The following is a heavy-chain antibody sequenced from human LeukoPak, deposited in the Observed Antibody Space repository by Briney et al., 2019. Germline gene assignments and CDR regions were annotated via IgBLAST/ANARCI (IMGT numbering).Heavy chain of an antibody. Sequence: PSETLSLTCTVSGDSINKYHWIWIRQPPGKGLEWIGFIFSDGNTNYNPSLKSRLTISLDTSKNQFSLKLTSVTAADTAVYFCARGHYDLNLWGQGTLVTVSS. CDR3: ARGHYDLNL. CDR2: IFSDGNT. D-gene: IGHD3/OR15-3a*01. V-gene: IGHV4-59*08. CDR1: GDSINKYH. J-gene: IGHJ5*02.